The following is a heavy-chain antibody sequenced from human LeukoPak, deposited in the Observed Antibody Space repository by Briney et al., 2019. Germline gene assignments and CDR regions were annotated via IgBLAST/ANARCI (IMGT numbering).Heavy chain of an antibody. J-gene: IGHJ4*02. D-gene: IGHD3-22*01. CDR3: ARSDSSGYYPPPPDY. Sequence: GSLRLSCAASGFTFSSYGMHWVRQAPGKGLEWVAVIWYDGSNKYYADSVKGRFTISRDNSKNTLYLQMNSLRAEDTAVYYCARSDSSGYYPPPPDYWGQGTLVTVSS. V-gene: IGHV3-33*01. CDR1: GFTFSSYG. CDR2: IWYDGSNK.